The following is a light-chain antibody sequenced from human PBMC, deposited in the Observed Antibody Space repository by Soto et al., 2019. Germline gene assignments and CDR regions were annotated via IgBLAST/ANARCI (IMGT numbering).Light chain of an antibody. CDR2: EVS. J-gene: IGLJ1*01. CDR1: SSDVGGYNY. CDR3: LSYADTAYV. V-gene: IGLV2-8*01. Sequence: LTQPPSASGSPGQSVTISCAGTSSDVGGYNYVSWYQQYPGKVPKLMIYEVSERPSGVPDRSSGSKSGNTAFLTVSGLQAEDEADYYCLSYADTAYVFGTGTKVTVL.